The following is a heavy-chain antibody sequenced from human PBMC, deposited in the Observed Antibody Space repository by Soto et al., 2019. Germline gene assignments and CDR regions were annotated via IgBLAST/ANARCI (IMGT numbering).Heavy chain of an antibody. V-gene: IGHV1-18*01. J-gene: IGHJ3*02. CDR3: ARDRSDIVVVVAAADAFDI. D-gene: IGHD2-15*01. Sequence: ASVKVSCKASGYTFTSYGISWVRQAPEQGLERMGWISAYNGNTNYAQKLQGRVTMTTDTSTSTAYMELRSLRSDDTAVYYCARDRSDIVVVVAAADAFDIWGQGTMVTVSS. CDR1: GYTFTSYG. CDR2: ISAYNGNT.